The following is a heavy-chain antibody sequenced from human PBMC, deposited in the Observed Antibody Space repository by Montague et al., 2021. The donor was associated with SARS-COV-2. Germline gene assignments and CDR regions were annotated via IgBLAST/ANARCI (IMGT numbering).Heavy chain of an antibody. Sequence: SETLSLTCTVSGGSISSTTYYWGWIRQPPGKGLEWIGSIYYSRTTYYNPSLKGRVTMSIDTSKNQFSLKLRSVTAAETAVFYCATIAETGTEGGIDYWGQGALVTVSS. CDR1: GGSISSTTYY. D-gene: IGHD6-19*01. V-gene: IGHV4-39*01. CDR2: IYYSRTT. J-gene: IGHJ4*02. CDR3: ATIAETGTEGGIDY.